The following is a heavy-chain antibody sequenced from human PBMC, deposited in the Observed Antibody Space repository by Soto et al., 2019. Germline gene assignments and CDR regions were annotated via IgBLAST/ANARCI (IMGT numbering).Heavy chain of an antibody. CDR3: ARDGNFVLREYSFGFDF. CDR1: GYRFTTFY. J-gene: IGHJ4*02. CDR2: MNVDTGGT. Sequence: ASVKVSCKASGYRFTTFYIHWVRQAPGQGLEWMGRMNVDTGGTTYAQKFQGRVTMTRDTSISTAYMEVTNVKSDDTAIYYCARDGNFVLREYSFGFDFWGQGTRVTVSS. V-gene: IGHV1-2*06. D-gene: IGHD5-12*01.